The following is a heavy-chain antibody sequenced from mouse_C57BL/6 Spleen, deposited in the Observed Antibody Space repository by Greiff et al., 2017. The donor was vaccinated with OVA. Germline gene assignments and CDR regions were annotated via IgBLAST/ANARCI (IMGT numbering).Heavy chain of an antibody. V-gene: IGHV1-64*01. Sequence: VQLQQPGAELVKPGASVRLSCKASGYTFTSYWMHWVKQRPGQGLEWIGMIHPNSGSTNYNEKFKSKATLTVDKSSSTAYMQLSSLTSEDSAVYYCAREGDYGGGDYFDYWGQGTTLTVSS. CDR2: IHPNSGST. CDR1: GYTFTSYW. D-gene: IGHD2-4*01. J-gene: IGHJ2*01. CDR3: AREGDYGGGDYFDY.